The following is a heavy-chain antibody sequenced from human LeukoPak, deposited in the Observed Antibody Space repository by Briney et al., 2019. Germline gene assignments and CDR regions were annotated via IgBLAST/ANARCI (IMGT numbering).Heavy chain of an antibody. D-gene: IGHD2-15*01. CDR1: GGSFSGYY. Sequence: PSETLSLTCAVYGGSFSGYYWSWIRQPPGKGLEWIGEINHSGSTNYNPSLKCRVTISVDTSKNQFSLKLSSVTAADTAVYYCARESVEDSWTGYCSAGSCYLNWFDPWGQGTLVTVSS. CDR3: ARESVEDSWTGYCSAGSCYLNWFDP. J-gene: IGHJ5*02. CDR2: INHSGST. V-gene: IGHV4-34*01.